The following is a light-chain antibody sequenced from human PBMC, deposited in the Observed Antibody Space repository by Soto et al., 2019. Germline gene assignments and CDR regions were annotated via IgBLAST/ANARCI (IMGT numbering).Light chain of an antibody. Sequence: ALTQSPGTLSSSPGERATLSCRASQAVSSNYLAWYQQKPGQAPRLLISGASGRATGVPDRFSGSGSGTDFTLTIDRLESDDFATYYCQQYNSYSFGQGTKLEIK. J-gene: IGKJ2*01. CDR1: QAVSSNY. CDR2: GAS. V-gene: IGKV3-20*01. CDR3: QQYNSYS.